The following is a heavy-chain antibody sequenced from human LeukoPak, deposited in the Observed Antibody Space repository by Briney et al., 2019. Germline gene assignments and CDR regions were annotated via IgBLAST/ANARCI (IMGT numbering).Heavy chain of an antibody. Sequence: GGSLRLSCTASGFTFGDYAMSWFRQAPGKGLEWVGFIRSKAYGGTTEYAASVKGRFTISRDDSKSIAYLQMNSLKTEDTAVYYCTREFQGNGFDYWGQGTLVTVSS. D-gene: IGHD2-8*01. CDR1: GFTFGDYA. CDR3: TREFQGNGFDY. J-gene: IGHJ4*02. V-gene: IGHV3-49*03. CDR2: IRSKAYGGTT.